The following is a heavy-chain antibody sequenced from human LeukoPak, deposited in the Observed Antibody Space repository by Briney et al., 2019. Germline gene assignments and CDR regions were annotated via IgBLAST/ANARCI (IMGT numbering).Heavy chain of an antibody. J-gene: IGHJ5*02. D-gene: IGHD6-19*01. CDR1: GYTFSNFG. V-gene: IGHV1-18*01. Sequence: ASVKVSCKASGYTFSNFGISWVRQAPGQGLEWTGWISTYIDKTKYAHNFQGRVTLTTDTSTSTAYMEVRSLRSDDTAVYYCARGKKPGVGVAGSGYFFDPWGQGTLVTVSS. CDR2: ISTYIDKT. CDR3: ARGKKPGVGVAGSGYFFDP.